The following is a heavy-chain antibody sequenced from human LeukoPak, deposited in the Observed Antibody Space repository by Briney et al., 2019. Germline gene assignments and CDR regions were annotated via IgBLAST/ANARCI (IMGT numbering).Heavy chain of an antibody. Sequence: GASVKVSCKASGYTFTSYDINWVRQAPGQGLEWMGWINPKSGGTKYAQQFQGRVTMTRDTSISTAYMELSRLRSDDTAVFYCARDDGSNYANWFDPWGQGTLVTVSA. D-gene: IGHD3-16*01. CDR1: GYTFTSYD. CDR2: INPKSGGT. CDR3: ARDDGSNYANWFDP. V-gene: IGHV1-2*02. J-gene: IGHJ5*02.